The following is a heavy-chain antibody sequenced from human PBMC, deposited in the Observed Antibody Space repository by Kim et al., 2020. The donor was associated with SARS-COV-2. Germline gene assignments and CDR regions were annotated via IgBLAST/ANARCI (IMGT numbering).Heavy chain of an antibody. J-gene: IGHJ3*02. Sequence: SETLSLTCAVYGGSFSGYYWSWIRQPPGKGLEWIGEINHSGSTNYNPSLKSRVTISVDTSKNQFSLKLSSVTAADTAVYYCARGQRGAVAGHAFDIWGQGTMVTVSS. CDR1: GGSFSGYY. CDR2: INHSGST. V-gene: IGHV4-34*01. D-gene: IGHD6-19*01. CDR3: ARGQRGAVAGHAFDI.